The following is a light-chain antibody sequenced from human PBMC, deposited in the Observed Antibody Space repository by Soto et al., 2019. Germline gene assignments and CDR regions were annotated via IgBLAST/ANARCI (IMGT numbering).Light chain of an antibody. CDR1: QDISNY. CDR2: DAS. Sequence: DIQMTQSPSSLSASVGDRVTITCQASQDISNYLTWYQEEPGKAPKLLIHDASKLETGGPSRFRGSGSGTDVTLTISSLQAEDFATYFCQQSYRNPIAFGQGTRLEIK. J-gene: IGKJ5*01. V-gene: IGKV1-33*01. CDR3: QQSYRNPIA.